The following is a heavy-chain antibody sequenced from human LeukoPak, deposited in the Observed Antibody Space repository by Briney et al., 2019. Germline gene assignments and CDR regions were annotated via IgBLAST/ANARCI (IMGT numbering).Heavy chain of an antibody. Sequence: PSETLSLTCAVYGGSFSGYYWSWIRQPPGKGLEWIGEINHSGSTDYNPSLKSRVTISVDTSKNQFSLKLSSVTAADTAVYYCARCKGHYDFWSGYYTEYYYYGMDVWGQGTTVTVSS. D-gene: IGHD3-3*01. J-gene: IGHJ6*02. CDR2: INHSGST. CDR1: GGSFSGYY. V-gene: IGHV4-34*01. CDR3: ARCKGHYDFWSGYYTEYYYYGMDV.